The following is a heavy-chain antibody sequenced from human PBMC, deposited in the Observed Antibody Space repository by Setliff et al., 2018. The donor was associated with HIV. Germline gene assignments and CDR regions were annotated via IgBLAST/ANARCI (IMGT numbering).Heavy chain of an antibody. Sequence: SETLSLTCTVSGGSISNYYWSWIRQPAEKGLEWIGRIYSSGRTNYNPSLKSRVTMSLDTSKNQFSLKLSSVTAADTAFYYCARLRITMIMMLNYFDYWGQGTLVTVSS. CDR1: GGSISNYY. J-gene: IGHJ4*02. V-gene: IGHV4-4*07. D-gene: IGHD3-22*01. CDR2: IYSSGRT. CDR3: ARLRITMIMMLNYFDY.